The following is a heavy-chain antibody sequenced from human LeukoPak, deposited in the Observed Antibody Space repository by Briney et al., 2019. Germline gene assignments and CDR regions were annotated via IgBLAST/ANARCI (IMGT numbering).Heavy chain of an antibody. CDR3: ARESYGSGSYERVDY. CDR1: GYTFTGYY. J-gene: IGHJ4*02. CDR2: INPNSGGT. V-gene: IGHV1-2*02. D-gene: IGHD3-10*01. Sequence: ASVKVSCKASGYTFTGYYMHWVRQAPGQGLEWMGWINPNSGGTNYAQKFQGRVTMTRDTSISTAYMELSRLRSDDTAVYYCARESYGSGSYERVDYWGQGTLVTVSS.